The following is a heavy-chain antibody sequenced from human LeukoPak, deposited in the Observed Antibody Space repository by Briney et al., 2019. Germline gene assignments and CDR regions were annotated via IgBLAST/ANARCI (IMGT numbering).Heavy chain of an antibody. CDR3: ARTAMRVVDS. J-gene: IGHJ4*02. V-gene: IGHV6-1*01. CDR1: GDSVSSKNAA. CDR2: TYYRSKRYN. D-gene: IGHD5-18*01. Sequence: SQTLSLTCAISGDSVSSKNAAWNWIRQSPSRGLEWLGRTYYRSKRYNEYAVSVKSRVTINPDTSKNQFSLQLNSMTPEDTAVYYCARTAMRVVDSWGQGTLVTVSS.